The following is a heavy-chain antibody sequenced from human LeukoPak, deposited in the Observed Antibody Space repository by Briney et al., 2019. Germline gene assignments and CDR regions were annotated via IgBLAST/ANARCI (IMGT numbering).Heavy chain of an antibody. CDR3: ASANYYYYYYMDV. CDR2: INHSGST. CDR1: GGSFSGYY. J-gene: IGHJ6*03. Sequence: SETLSLTCAVYGGSFSGYYWSWIRQPPGKGLEWIGEINHSGSTNYNPSLKSRVTISVDTSKNQFSLKLSSVTAADTAVYYCASANYYYYYYMDVWGKGTTVTVSS. V-gene: IGHV4-34*01.